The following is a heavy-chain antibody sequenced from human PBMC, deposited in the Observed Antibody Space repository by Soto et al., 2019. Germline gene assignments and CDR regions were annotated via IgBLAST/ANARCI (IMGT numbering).Heavy chain of an antibody. V-gene: IGHV4-31*03. Sequence: SETLSLTCTVSGGSISSGGYYWSWIRQHPGKGLEWIGYIYYSGSTYYNPSLKSRVTISVDTFKNRFSLKLSSVTAAETAVYYCARESRSTYCSGGSCYSMAEGFDYWGQGTLVTVSS. D-gene: IGHD2-15*01. CDR2: IYYSGST. CDR1: GGSISSGGYY. CDR3: ARESRSTYCSGGSCYSMAEGFDY. J-gene: IGHJ4*02.